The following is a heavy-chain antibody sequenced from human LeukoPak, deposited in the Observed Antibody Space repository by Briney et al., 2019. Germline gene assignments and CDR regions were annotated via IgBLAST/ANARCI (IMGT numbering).Heavy chain of an antibody. CDR2: ISSSSSYI. Sequence: GGSLRLSCAASGFTFSSYSMNWVRQAPGKGLEWVSSISSSSSYIYYADSVKGQFTISRDNAKNSLYLQMNSLRAEDTAVYYCARVYSGSYSGSSDYWGQGTLVTVSS. V-gene: IGHV3-21*01. CDR1: GFTFSSYS. J-gene: IGHJ4*02. D-gene: IGHD1-26*01. CDR3: ARVYSGSYSGSSDY.